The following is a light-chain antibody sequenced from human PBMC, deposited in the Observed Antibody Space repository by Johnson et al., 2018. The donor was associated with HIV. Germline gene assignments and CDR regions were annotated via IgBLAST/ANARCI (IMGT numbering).Light chain of an antibody. V-gene: IGLV1-51*01. Sequence: QSVLTQPPSVSAAPGQKVTISCSGSSSNIGNNYVSWYQQLPGTASKVLIYDNNKRPSGIPDRLSGSKSGTPATLGITGLQTGDEADYYCGTWDSSLSAHFVFGTGTKITFL. CDR2: DNN. CDR1: SSNIGNNY. J-gene: IGLJ1*01. CDR3: GTWDSSLSAHFV.